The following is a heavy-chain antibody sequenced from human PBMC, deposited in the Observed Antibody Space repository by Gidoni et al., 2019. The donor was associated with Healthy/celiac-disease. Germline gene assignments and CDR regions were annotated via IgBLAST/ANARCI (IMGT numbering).Heavy chain of an antibody. J-gene: IGHJ6*02. D-gene: IGHD5-18*01. Sequence: QITLKESGPTLVKPTQTLTLTCTFSGFSLSTSGVRVGWIRQPPGKALEWLALIYWNDDKRYSPSLKSRLTITKDTSKNQVVLTMTNMDPVDTATYYCAHRGVQLWFGVIVEDYGMDVWGQGTTVTVSS. CDR1: GFSLSTSGVR. CDR3: AHRGVQLWFGVIVEDYGMDV. V-gene: IGHV2-5*01. CDR2: IYWNDDK.